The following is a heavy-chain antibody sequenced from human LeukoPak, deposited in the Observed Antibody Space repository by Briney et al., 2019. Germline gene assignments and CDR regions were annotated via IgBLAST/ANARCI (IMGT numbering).Heavy chain of an antibody. Sequence: PSETLSLTCTGSGGSISSGSYYWSWIRQPAGKGLEWIGRIYTSGSTNYNPSLKSRVTISVDTSKNQFSLKLSSVTAADTAVYYCARDPDYSTDYYYYMDVWGKGTTVTVSS. CDR3: ARDPDYSTDYYYYMDV. J-gene: IGHJ6*03. V-gene: IGHV4-61*02. CDR2: IYTSGST. CDR1: GGSISSGSYY. D-gene: IGHD4-11*01.